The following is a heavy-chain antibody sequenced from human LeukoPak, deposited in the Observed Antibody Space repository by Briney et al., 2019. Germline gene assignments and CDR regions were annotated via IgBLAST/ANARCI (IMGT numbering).Heavy chain of an antibody. J-gene: IGHJ4*02. Sequence: GGSLRLSCAASGFTFSSYEMNWVRQAPGKGLEWVSAITGSGGTTYYADSVKGRFTIYRDNSKNTLYLQMNSLRAEDTAVYFCAKGGNGDYIDYWGQGTLVTVSS. V-gene: IGHV3-23*01. CDR3: AKGGNGDYIDY. D-gene: IGHD4-17*01. CDR2: ITGSGGTT. CDR1: GFTFSSYE.